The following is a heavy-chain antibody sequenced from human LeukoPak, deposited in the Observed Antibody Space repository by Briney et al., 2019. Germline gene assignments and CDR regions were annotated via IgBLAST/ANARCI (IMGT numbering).Heavy chain of an antibody. CDR3: AKERAFGTWLGDY. CDR2: ITGSGGGT. Sequence: PGGSLRLSCAASGFTFSSYAMNWVRQAPGKGLEWVSAITGSGGGTYYADSVKGRFTISRDNSKNTLYLQMNSLRAEDTAVYYCAKERAFGTWLGDYWGQGTPVTVSS. V-gene: IGHV3-23*01. D-gene: IGHD2/OR15-2a*01. CDR1: GFTFSSYA. J-gene: IGHJ4*02.